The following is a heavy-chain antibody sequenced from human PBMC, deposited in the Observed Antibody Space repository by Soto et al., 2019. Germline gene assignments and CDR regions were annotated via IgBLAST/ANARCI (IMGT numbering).Heavy chain of an antibody. CDR2: INHSGST. CDR3: ARVGGKLIVLMVYAIRGAFDI. V-gene: IGHV4-34*01. CDR1: GGSFSGYY. D-gene: IGHD2-8*01. J-gene: IGHJ3*02. Sequence: SETLSLTCAVYGGSFSGYYWSWIRQPPGKGLEWIGEINHSGSTNYNPSLKSRVTISVDTSKNQFSLKLSSVTAADTAVYYCARVGGKLIVLMVYAIRGAFDIWGQGTMATVS.